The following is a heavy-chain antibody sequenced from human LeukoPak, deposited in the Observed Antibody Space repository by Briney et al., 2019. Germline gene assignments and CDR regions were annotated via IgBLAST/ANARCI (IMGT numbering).Heavy chain of an antibody. D-gene: IGHD6-13*01. CDR2: ISYDGSNK. CDR1: GFTLSSYA. V-gene: IGHV3-30*04. CDR3: ARGAVIAAIHNWFDP. J-gene: IGHJ5*02. Sequence: PGGSLILSCAASGFTLSSYAMHWVRQAPGKGLEWVAVISYDGSNKYYADSVKGRFTISRDNSKNTLYLQMNSLRAEDTAVYYCARGAVIAAIHNWFDPWGQGTLVTVSS.